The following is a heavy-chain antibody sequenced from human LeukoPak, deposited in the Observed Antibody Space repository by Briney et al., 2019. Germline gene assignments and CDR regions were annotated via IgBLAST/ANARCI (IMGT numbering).Heavy chain of an antibody. V-gene: IGHV1-18*01. CDR3: ARTGRPVSGATVDY. CDR2: ISAYNGNT. D-gene: IGHD1-26*01. CDR1: GYTFTSYG. Sequence: ASVKVSCKASGYTFTSYGISWVRQAPGQGLEWMGWISAYNGNTKYAQKLQGRVTITTDTSTSTAYMELRSLRSDDTAVYYCARTGRPVSGATVDYWGQGTLVTVSS. J-gene: IGHJ4*02.